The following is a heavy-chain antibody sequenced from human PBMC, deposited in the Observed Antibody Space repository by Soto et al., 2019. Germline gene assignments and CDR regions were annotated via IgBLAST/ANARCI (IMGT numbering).Heavy chain of an antibody. CDR2: ISYDGSNK. Sequence: PGGSLRLSCAASGFTFSSYAMHWVRQAPGKGLERVAVISYDGSNKYYADSVKGRFTISRDNSKNTLYLQMNSLGAEDTAVYYCARAHDYWGQGTLVTVSA. CDR3: ARAHDY. J-gene: IGHJ4*02. CDR1: GFTFSSYA. V-gene: IGHV3-30-3*01.